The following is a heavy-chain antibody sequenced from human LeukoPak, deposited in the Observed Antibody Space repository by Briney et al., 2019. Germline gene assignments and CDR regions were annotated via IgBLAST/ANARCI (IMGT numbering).Heavy chain of an antibody. CDR3: AKDHNYYDSSGDGGFDY. V-gene: IGHV3-48*01. Sequence: GGSLRLSCAASGFAFSSYSLNWVRQAPGKGLEWVSYIGTSSSRIYYADSVKGRFTISRDNAKNSLYLQMNSLRAEDTAVYYCAKDHNYYDSSGDGGFDYWGQGTLVTVSS. CDR2: IGTSSSRI. CDR1: GFAFSSYS. J-gene: IGHJ4*02. D-gene: IGHD3-22*01.